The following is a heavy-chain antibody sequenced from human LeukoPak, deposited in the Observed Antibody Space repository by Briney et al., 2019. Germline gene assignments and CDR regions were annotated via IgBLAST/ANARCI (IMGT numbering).Heavy chain of an antibody. Sequence: PSETPSLTCTVSGGSISSYYWSWIRQPAGKGLEWIGYIYYSGSTNYNPSLESRVTISVDTSKNQFSLKLSSVTAADTAVYYCARDRYSYGYFDYWGQGTLVTVSS. CDR1: GGSISSYY. D-gene: IGHD5-18*01. V-gene: IGHV4-59*01. CDR2: IYYSGST. J-gene: IGHJ4*02. CDR3: ARDRYSYGYFDY.